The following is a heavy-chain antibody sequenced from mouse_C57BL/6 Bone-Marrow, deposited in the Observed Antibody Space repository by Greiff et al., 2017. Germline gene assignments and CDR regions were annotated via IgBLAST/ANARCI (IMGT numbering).Heavy chain of an antibody. CDR3: ARGRPYYFDY. D-gene: IGHD1-1*01. Sequence: QVHVKQPGAELVRPGTSVKLSCKASGYTFTSYWMHWVKQRPGQGLEWIGVIDPSDSYTNYNQKFKGKATLTVDTSSSTAYMQLSSLTSEDSAVYYCARGRPYYFDYWGQGTTLTVSS. J-gene: IGHJ2*01. CDR2: IDPSDSYT. V-gene: IGHV1-59*01. CDR1: GYTFTSYW.